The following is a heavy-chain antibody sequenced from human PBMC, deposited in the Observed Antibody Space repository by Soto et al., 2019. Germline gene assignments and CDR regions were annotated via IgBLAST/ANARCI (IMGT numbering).Heavy chain of an antibody. CDR1: GYAFTSYG. V-gene: IGHV1-18*01. D-gene: IGHD3-22*01. CDR2: ISAYNGNT. Sequence: GASVKVSCKASGYAFTSYGISWVRQAPGQGLEWMGWISAYNGNTNYAQKLQGRVTMTTDTSTSTAYMELRSLRSDDTAVYYCARDYGVYDSSGYYSPYNWFDPWGQGTLVTVSS. CDR3: ARDYGVYDSSGYYSPYNWFDP. J-gene: IGHJ5*02.